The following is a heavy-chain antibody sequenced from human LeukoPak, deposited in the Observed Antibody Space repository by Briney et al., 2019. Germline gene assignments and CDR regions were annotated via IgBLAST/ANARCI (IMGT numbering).Heavy chain of an antibody. CDR2: INHSGST. Sequence: SETLPLTCAVYGGSFSGYYWSWIRQPPGKGLEWIGEINHSGSTNYNPSLKSRVTISVDTSKNQFSLKLSSVTAADTAAYYCARHSGSYYGLSDGMDVWGQGTTVTVSS. V-gene: IGHV4-34*01. CDR1: GGSFSGYY. D-gene: IGHD1-26*01. CDR3: ARHSGSYYGLSDGMDV. J-gene: IGHJ6*02.